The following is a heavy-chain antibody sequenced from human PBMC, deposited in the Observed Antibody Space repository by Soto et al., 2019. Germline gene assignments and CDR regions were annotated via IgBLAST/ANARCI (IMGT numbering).Heavy chain of an antibody. CDR2: IYYGGST. CDR1: GGSISSGGYY. CDR3: ARDSSGYYHFDS. V-gene: IGHV4-31*03. D-gene: IGHD3-22*01. J-gene: IGHJ4*02. Sequence: QVQLQESGPGLVKPSQTLSLTCTVSGGSISSGGYYCNWIRQHPGKGLEWIGYIYYGGSTYYNPSLKSRVTISVDTSKNQFSLKLTSVTAADTAVYYCARDSSGYYHFDSWGQGTLVTVSS.